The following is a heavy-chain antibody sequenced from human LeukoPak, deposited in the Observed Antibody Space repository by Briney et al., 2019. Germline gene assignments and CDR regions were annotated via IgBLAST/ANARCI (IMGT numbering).Heavy chain of an antibody. Sequence: SETLSLTCTVSGGSISSYYWSWIRQPPGKGLEWIGYIYTSGSTNYNPSLKSRVTISVDTSKNQFSLKLSSVTAADTADYYCARLGKSSGDPRGQGTLVTVSS. D-gene: IGHD3-10*01. CDR1: GGSISSYY. V-gene: IGHV4-4*09. CDR2: IYTSGST. CDR3: ARLGKSSGDP. J-gene: IGHJ5*02.